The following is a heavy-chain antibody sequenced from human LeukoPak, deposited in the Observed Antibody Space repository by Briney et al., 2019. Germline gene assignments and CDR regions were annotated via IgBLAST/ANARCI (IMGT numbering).Heavy chain of an antibody. CDR2: ISYEGSRK. D-gene: IGHD3-16*01. J-gene: IGHJ3*02. CDR1: GFIFSSYA. Sequence: GGSLRLSCAASGFIFSSYAMHWVRQAPGKGLEWVAVISYEGSRKYYADSVKGRFTISRDNAKNSLYLQMNSLRAEDTAVYYCARDIEGGAFDIWGQGTMVTVSS. CDR3: ARDIEGGAFDI. V-gene: IGHV3-30*03.